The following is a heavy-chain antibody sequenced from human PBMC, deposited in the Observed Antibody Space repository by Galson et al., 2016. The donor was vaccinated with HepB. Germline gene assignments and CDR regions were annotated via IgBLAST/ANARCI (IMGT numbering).Heavy chain of an antibody. CDR1: GYNFNSHW. D-gene: IGHD5-24*01. Sequence: QSGAEVKKPGESLKISCKGSGYNFNSHWIGWVRQMPGKGLEWMGIIYPTDSDTRYNPSFQGQVTMSVDKSTSTVYLQWSSLKASDTATYYCARNGGYNFNYFYYIDVWGKGTTVTVSS. CDR2: IYPTDSDT. CDR3: ARNGGYNFNYFYYIDV. V-gene: IGHV5-51*03. J-gene: IGHJ6*03.